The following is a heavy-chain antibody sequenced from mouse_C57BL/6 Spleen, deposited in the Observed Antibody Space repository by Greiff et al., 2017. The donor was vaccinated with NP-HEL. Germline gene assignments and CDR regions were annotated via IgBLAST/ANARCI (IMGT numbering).Heavy chain of an antibody. CDR3: TTDGYERAYFDY. CDR1: GFNIKDYY. CDR2: IDPEDGAT. D-gene: IGHD2-2*01. Sequence: EVQVVESGAELVRPGASVKLSCTASGFNIKDYYMHWVKQRPEQGLEWIGRIDPEDGATEYAPKFQGKATMTADTSSNTAYLQLSSLTSEDTAVYYCTTDGYERAYFDYWGQGTTLTVSS. J-gene: IGHJ2*01. V-gene: IGHV14-1*01.